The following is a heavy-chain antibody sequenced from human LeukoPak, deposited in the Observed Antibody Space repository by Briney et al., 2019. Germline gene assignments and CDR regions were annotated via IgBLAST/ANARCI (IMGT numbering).Heavy chain of an antibody. CDR1: GGFFSGYY. D-gene: IGHD5-24*01. J-gene: IGHJ4*02. CDR3: ARGRLPKDGYQALGAVDFDY. CDR2: INHSGST. V-gene: IGHV4-34*01. Sequence: SETLSLTCAVYGGFFSGYYWSWIRQPPGKGLEWIGEINHSGSTNYNPSLKSRVTTSVDTSKNQFSLKLSSVTAADTAVYYCARGRLPKDGYQALGAVDFDYWGQGTLVTVSS.